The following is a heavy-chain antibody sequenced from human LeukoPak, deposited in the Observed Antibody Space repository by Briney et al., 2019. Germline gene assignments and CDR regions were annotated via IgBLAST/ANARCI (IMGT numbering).Heavy chain of an antibody. D-gene: IGHD2-15*01. CDR3: ARVDCTAVSCYSFDS. CDR2: IYSSGST. Sequence: SETLSLTCSVSGGSISGYYWNWIRQPPGKGLEWIGYIYSSGSTNYNPSLTSRVTISIDTSKNHFSLKLRSLTAADTALYYCARVDCTAVSCYSFDSWGQGTLVSVS. V-gene: IGHV4-59*01. J-gene: IGHJ4*02. CDR1: GGSISGYY.